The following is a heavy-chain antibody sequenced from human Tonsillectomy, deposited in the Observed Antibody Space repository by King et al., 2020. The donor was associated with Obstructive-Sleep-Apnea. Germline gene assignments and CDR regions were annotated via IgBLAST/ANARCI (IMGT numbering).Heavy chain of an antibody. V-gene: IGHV4-39*07. Sequence: QLQESGPGLVKPSETLSLTCTVSGGSISSSSYYWGWIRQPPGKALEWIGNIYYSGSTSYNPSLKSRVTISVDTSKNQISLKLSSVTAADTAVYYCARCPDGSGRPLVGDAFDIWGQGTMVTVSS. J-gene: IGHJ3*02. D-gene: IGHD3-10*01. CDR3: ARCPDGSGRPLVGDAFDI. CDR2: IYYSGST. CDR1: GGSISSSSYY.